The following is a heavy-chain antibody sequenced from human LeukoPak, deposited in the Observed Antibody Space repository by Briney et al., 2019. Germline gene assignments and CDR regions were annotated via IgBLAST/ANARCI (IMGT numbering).Heavy chain of an antibody. D-gene: IGHD4-11*01. CDR2: IYSDDTT. Sequence: GGSLRLSCAASGFTVSSNYMNWVRQAPGKGLEWVSVIYSDDTTYYADSVKGRFTISRDNSKNTLYLQMNSLRAEDTAVYYCARCGLRDNYSLFDYWGQGTLVTVSS. CDR3: ARCGLRDNYSLFDY. V-gene: IGHV3-66*01. CDR1: GFTVSSNY. J-gene: IGHJ4*02.